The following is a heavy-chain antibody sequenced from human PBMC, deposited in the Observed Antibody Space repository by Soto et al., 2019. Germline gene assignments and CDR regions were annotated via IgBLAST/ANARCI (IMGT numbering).Heavy chain of an antibody. CDR1: GGTFSSYA. Sequence: SVKVSCKASGGTFSSYAISWVRQAPGQGLEWMGGIIPTFGTANYAQKFQGRVTITADESTSTAYMELSSLRSEDTAVYYCARVGYYYDSSALGYGMDVWGQGTTVTVSS. D-gene: IGHD3-22*01. CDR3: ARVGYYYDSSALGYGMDV. V-gene: IGHV1-69*13. J-gene: IGHJ6*02. CDR2: IIPTFGTA.